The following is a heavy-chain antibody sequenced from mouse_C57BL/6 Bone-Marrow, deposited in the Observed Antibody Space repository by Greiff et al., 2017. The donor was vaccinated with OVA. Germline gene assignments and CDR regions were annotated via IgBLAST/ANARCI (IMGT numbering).Heavy chain of an antibody. Sequence: QVQLQQSGAELAKPGASVKLSCKASGYTFTSYWMHWVKQRPGQGLEWIGYINPSSGYTKYNQKFKDKATLTADKSSSTAYMQLSSLTYEDSAVYYCARRKNPDYDYDGWFAYWGQGTLVTVSA. D-gene: IGHD2-4*01. CDR2: INPSSGYT. CDR3: ARRKNPDYDYDGWFAY. V-gene: IGHV1-7*01. J-gene: IGHJ3*01. CDR1: GYTFTSYW.